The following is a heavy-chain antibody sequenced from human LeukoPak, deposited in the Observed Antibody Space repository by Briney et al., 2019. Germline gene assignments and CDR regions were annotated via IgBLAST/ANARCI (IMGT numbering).Heavy chain of an antibody. V-gene: IGHV1-18*01. CDR1: GYTFTSYG. Sequence: ASVKVSCKASGYTFTSYGISWVRQAPGQGLEWMGWISASNGNTAYAQMVQGRVTVTTDTSTSTAYMEVRSLRSDDTAVYYCARPLSSGSSGWYYFDYCGHGTLVTVSS. D-gene: IGHD6-19*01. CDR3: ARPLSSGSSGWYYFDY. CDR2: ISASNGNT. J-gene: IGHJ4*01.